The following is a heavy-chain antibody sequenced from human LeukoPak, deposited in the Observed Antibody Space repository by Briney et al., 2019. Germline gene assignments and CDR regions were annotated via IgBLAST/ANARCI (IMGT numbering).Heavy chain of an antibody. CDR1: GGSISSYY. CDR2: IYYSGTT. Sequence: SETLSLTCTVSGGSISSYYWSWIRQAPGKGLEWIGNIYYSGTTSYNPSLKSRVTISVDTSKNQFSLRLSSVTAADTAVYYCARRGDILTDYAFDYWGQGTLVTVSS. D-gene: IGHD3-9*01. CDR3: ARRGDILTDYAFDY. V-gene: IGHV4-59*04. J-gene: IGHJ4*02.